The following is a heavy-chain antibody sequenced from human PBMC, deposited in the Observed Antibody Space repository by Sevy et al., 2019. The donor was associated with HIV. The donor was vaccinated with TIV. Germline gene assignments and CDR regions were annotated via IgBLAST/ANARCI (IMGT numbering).Heavy chain of an antibody. J-gene: IGHJ4*02. D-gene: IGHD1-26*01. Sequence: GGSLRLSCAASGFTFSDYNMIWIRQAPGRGLEWISYIRSTGDTIYYADSVKGRFTISRDNAKNSLYLQMNSLTAGDTAVYYCARVFGKGIVGATPDYWGQGTLVTVSS. CDR1: GFTFSDYN. CDR3: ARVFGKGIVGATPDY. V-gene: IGHV3-11*01. CDR2: IRSTGDTI.